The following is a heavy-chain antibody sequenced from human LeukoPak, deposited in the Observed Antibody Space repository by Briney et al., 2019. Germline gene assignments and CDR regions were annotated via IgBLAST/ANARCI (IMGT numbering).Heavy chain of an antibody. CDR1: GYTFTSYG. D-gene: IGHD3-22*01. V-gene: IGHV1-18*01. J-gene: IGHJ4*02. Sequence: ASVKVSCKASGYTFTSYGISWVRQAPGQGLEWMGWISAYNGNTNYAQKLQGRVTMTTDTSTSTAYMELRSLRSDDTAVYYCARDYDSSGYYVSPDDYWGQGTLVTVSS. CDR2: ISAYNGNT. CDR3: ARDYDSSGYYVSPDDY.